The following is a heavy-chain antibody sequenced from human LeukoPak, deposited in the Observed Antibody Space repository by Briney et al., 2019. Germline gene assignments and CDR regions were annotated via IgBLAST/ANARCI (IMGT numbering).Heavy chain of an antibody. CDR2: ISGSGGST. CDR3: AKDPTGYSSGWSTPVVFDY. J-gene: IGHJ4*02. Sequence: LGGSLRLSCAASGFTFSSYAMSWVRQAPGKGLEWVSAISGSGGSTYYADSVKGRFTISSDNSKNTLYLQMNSLTAADTAVYFSAKDPTGYSSGWSTPVVFDYWGQGTLVTVSS. CDR1: GFTFSSYA. V-gene: IGHV3-23*01. D-gene: IGHD6-19*01.